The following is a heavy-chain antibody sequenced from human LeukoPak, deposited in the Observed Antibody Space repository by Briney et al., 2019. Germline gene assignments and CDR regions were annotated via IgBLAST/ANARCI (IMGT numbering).Heavy chain of an antibody. Sequence: KPGGSLRLSCAASGFTFSNAWMNWVRQAPGKGLEWVGRIKSKTDGGTTDYAAPVKGRFTISRDDSKNTLYMQMNRLKTEDTAVYYCITDLSRYHHDGSDYYWGQGTLVTVSS. D-gene: IGHD3-22*01. V-gene: IGHV3-15*07. J-gene: IGHJ4*02. CDR2: IKSKTDGGTT. CDR3: ITDLSRYHHDGSDYY. CDR1: GFTFSNAW.